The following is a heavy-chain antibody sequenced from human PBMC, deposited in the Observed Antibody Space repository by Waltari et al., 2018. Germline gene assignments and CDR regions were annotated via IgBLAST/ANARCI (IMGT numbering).Heavy chain of an antibody. Sequence: EVQLLESGGGLVQPGGSLRLSCAASGFTFSSYAMSWVRQAPGKGLEWVSVIYSGGSTYYADSVKGRFTISRDNSKNTLYLQMNSLRAEDTAVYYCAKDAEFYSSSWYDYWGQGTLVTVSS. CDR1: GFTFSSYA. J-gene: IGHJ4*02. CDR3: AKDAEFYSSSWYDY. CDR2: IYSGGST. D-gene: IGHD6-13*01. V-gene: IGHV3-23*03.